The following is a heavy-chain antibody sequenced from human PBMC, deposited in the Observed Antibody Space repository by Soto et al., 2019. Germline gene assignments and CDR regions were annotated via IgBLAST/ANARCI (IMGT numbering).Heavy chain of an antibody. CDR3: ARAGGSSWGLGATRYYYYGMDV. D-gene: IGHD1-26*01. J-gene: IGHJ6*02. CDR2: ISSSSSTI. V-gene: IGHV3-48*01. Sequence: EVQLVESGGGLVQPGGSLRLSCAASGFTFSSYSMNWVRQAPGKGLEWVSYISSSSSTIYYADSVKGRFTISRDNAKNSLYLQMNRLRGEDTAVYYCARAGGSSWGLGATRYYYYGMDVWGQGTTVTVSS. CDR1: GFTFSSYS.